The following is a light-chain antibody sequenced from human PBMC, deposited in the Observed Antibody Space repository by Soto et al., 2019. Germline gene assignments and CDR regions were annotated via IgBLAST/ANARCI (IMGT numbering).Light chain of an antibody. Sequence: EIVLTQSPGTLSLSPGDRATLSCRASQSVSRSLTWYQQKPGQAPRLLIYDASTRATGIPPRFSGSGSGTDFTLTISSLEPEDFAVYYCQQRSNSFGGGTKVDIK. CDR2: DAS. J-gene: IGKJ4*01. CDR1: QSVSRS. V-gene: IGKV3-11*01. CDR3: QQRSNS.